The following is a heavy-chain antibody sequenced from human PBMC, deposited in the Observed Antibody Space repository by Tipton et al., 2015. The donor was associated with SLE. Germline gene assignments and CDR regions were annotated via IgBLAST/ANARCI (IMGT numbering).Heavy chain of an antibody. CDR3: ARGGGCRARTCYYTTIDS. V-gene: IGHV1-2*02. D-gene: IGHD2-2*02. Sequence: QVQLVQSGAEVKKPGASMRVSCEASGYSFRDYYVHWVRQAPGQGLEWMGWINPDSGATNFAQKFQGRVTMTRDASISTAYMELSRLTSDDTAVFFCARGGGCRARTCYYTTIDSWGQGTLVTVSS. CDR1: GYSFRDYY. CDR2: INPDSGAT. J-gene: IGHJ4*02.